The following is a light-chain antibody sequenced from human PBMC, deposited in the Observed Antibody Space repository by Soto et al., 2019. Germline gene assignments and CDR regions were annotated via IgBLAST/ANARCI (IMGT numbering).Light chain of an antibody. V-gene: IGLV1-40*01. Sequence: QSVLTQPPSVSGAPGQRVTISCTGSRSNIGAGYNVHWYQQLPGTAPKLLIYGNSNRPSGVPDRFSGSKSGTSASLAITGLQAEDEADYYCQSYDIRVRVVFGGGTKVTVL. CDR1: RSNIGAGYN. J-gene: IGLJ2*01. CDR2: GNS. CDR3: QSYDIRVRVV.